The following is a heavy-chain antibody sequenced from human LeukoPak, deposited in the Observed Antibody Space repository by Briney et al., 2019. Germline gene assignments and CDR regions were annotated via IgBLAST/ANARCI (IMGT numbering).Heavy chain of an antibody. CDR2: IYDSGSS. Sequence: SGTLSLTRRVSGGSVRNYYWSWIRQSPGKGLEWIGFIYDSGSSNSNPSLENRVAMSIDRSKNEFSLQLTSASAADTAVYFCVRDRDFSYFDPWGQGILVTVSS. CDR3: VRDRDFSYFDP. CDR1: GGSVRNYY. J-gene: IGHJ5*02. V-gene: IGHV4-59*02. D-gene: IGHD1-26*01.